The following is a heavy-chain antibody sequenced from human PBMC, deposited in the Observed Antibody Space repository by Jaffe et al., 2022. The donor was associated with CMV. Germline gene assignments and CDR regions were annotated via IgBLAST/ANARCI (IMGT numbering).Heavy chain of an antibody. J-gene: IGHJ4*02. CDR1: GFTFSSYS. V-gene: IGHV3-48*02. Sequence: EVQLVESGGGLVQPGGSLRLSCAASGFTFSSYSMNWVRQAPGKGLEWVSYISSSSSTIYYADSVKGRFTISRDNAKNSLYLQMNSLRDEDTAVYYCAREGEWELHPYVDYWGQGTLVTVSS. CDR2: ISSSSSTI. D-gene: IGHD1-26*01. CDR3: AREGEWELHPYVDY.